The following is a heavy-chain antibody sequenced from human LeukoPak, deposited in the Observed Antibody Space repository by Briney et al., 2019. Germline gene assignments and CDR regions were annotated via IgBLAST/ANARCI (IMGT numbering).Heavy chain of an antibody. J-gene: IGHJ4*02. V-gene: IGHV4-34*01. D-gene: IGHD3-10*01. Sequence: SSETLSLTCAVYGGSFSGYYWSWIRQPPGKGLEWIGEINHSGSTNYNPSLKSRVTISVDTSKNQFSLKLSSVTAADTAVYYCARGGEFDYWGQGTLVTVSS. CDR2: INHSGST. CDR3: ARGGEFDY. CDR1: GGSFSGYY.